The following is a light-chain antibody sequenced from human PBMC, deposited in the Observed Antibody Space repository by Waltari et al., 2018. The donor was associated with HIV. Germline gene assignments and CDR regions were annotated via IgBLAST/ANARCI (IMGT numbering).Light chain of an antibody. CDR1: QGIGSS. Sequence: DIQLTQSPSFLSASVGDRVTITCRASQGIGSSLDWYQQKPGKAPKLLIYAASNLQSGVPSRFSASGSGTEFTLTITSLQPEDFATYFCQELDSYPPTFGGGTKVDIK. J-gene: IGKJ4*01. V-gene: IGKV1-9*01. CDR3: QELDSYPPT. CDR2: AAS.